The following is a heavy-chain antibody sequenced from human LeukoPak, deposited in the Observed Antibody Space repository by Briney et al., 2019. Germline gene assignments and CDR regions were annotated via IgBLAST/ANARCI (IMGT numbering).Heavy chain of an antibody. V-gene: IGHV4-59*08. Sequence: SETLSLTCTVSGGSISSYYWSWIRQPPGKGLEWIGYIYYSGSTNYNPSLKSRVTISVDTSKNQFSLKLSSVTAADTAVYYCARHGGGGYGSGWADAFDIWGQGTMVTVSS. J-gene: IGHJ3*02. D-gene: IGHD6-19*01. CDR1: GGSISSYY. CDR3: ARHGGGGYGSGWADAFDI. CDR2: IYYSGST.